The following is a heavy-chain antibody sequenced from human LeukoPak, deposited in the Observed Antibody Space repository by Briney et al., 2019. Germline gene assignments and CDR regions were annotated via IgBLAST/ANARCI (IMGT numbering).Heavy chain of an antibody. Sequence: SETLSLTCTVSGGSVSSGSYYWSWIRQPPGKGLEWIGYIYDSGSTNYNPSLKSRVTISVDTSKNQFSLRLSSVTAADTAVYYCARDPSGYFNYWGQGTLVTVSS. CDR2: IYDSGST. D-gene: IGHD3-22*01. J-gene: IGHJ4*02. V-gene: IGHV4-61*01. CDR3: ARDPSGYFNY. CDR1: GGSVSSGSYY.